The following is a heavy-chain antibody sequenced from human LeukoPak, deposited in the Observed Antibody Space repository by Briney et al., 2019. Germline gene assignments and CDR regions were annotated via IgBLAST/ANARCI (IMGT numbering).Heavy chain of an antibody. V-gene: IGHV3-7*01. CDR2: IKQDGSEK. J-gene: IGHJ4*02. CDR3: ARGKYYYDSTGYYPGGDY. CDR1: GFTFSDYY. D-gene: IGHD3-22*01. Sequence: GGSLRLSCAASGFTFSDYYMSWVRQAPGKGLEWVANIKQDGSEKYYVDSMKGRFTISRDNAENSLYLQMNSLRAEDTAVYYCARGKYYYDSTGYYPGGDYWGQGTLVTVSS.